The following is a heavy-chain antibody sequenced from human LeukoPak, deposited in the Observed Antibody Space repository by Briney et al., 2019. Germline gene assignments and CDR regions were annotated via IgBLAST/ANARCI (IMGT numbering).Heavy chain of an antibody. CDR1: GYTFTGYY. CDR3: ARASGIAVAGTKELALDY. J-gene: IGHJ4*02. V-gene: IGHV1-2*02. CDR2: INPNSGGT. D-gene: IGHD6-19*01. Sequence: GASEKVSCKASGYTFTGYYMHWVRQAPGQGLEWMGWINPNSGGTNYAQKFQGRVTMTRDTSISTAYMEMSRLRSDDTAVYYCARASGIAVAGTKELALDYWGQGTLVTVSS.